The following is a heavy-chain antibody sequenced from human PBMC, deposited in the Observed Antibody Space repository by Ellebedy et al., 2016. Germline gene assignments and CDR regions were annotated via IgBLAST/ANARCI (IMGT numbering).Heavy chain of an antibody. CDR1: GYTFNSYY. D-gene: IGHD6-13*01. J-gene: IGHJ4*02. CDR3: ARDWGSSSWSPGDY. Sequence: ASVKVSCKASGYTFNSYYMDWVRQAPGQGLEWMGVINPSGGSTSYAQKFQGRVTLIRDTSTSTVYMELSSLRSEDTAVYYCARDWGSSSWSPGDYWGQGTLVTVSS. CDR2: INPSGGST. V-gene: IGHV1-46*02.